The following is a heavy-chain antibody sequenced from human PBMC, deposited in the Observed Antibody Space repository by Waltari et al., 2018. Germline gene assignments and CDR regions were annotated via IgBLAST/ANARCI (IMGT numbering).Heavy chain of an antibody. V-gene: IGHV4-39*07. D-gene: IGHD4-17*01. CDR1: GGSIRSSSYY. CDR3: ARIPTMVTSFDY. J-gene: IGHJ4*02. CDR2: IYYSGST. Sequence: QLQLQESGPGLVKPSETLSLTCTVSGGSIRSSSYYWGWIRQPPGKGLEWIATIYYSGSTFSNPSLKSRVTISVDTSKNQFSLKLTSVTAADTAVYYCARIPTMVTSFDYWGQGALVTVSS.